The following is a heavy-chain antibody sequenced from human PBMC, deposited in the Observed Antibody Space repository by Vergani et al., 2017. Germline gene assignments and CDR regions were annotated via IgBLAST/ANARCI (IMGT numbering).Heavy chain of an antibody. CDR1: GFTLSNYD. Sequence: QVQVVESGGGVVQRGGSLRLSCATSGFTLSNYDMQWIRQGPGKGLGFVAFIQFDGSNQYYADSVKGRFTLSRDFSKNTLYLQMNSLRTDDTATYYCAKHFRGWGIDYWGQGTQVIVSS. CDR3: AKHFRGWGIDY. V-gene: IGHV3-30*02. J-gene: IGHJ4*02. CDR2: IQFDGSNQ. D-gene: IGHD3-16*01.